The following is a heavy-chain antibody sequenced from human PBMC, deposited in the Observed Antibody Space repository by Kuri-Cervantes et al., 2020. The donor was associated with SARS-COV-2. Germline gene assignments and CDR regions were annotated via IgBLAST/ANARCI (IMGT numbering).Heavy chain of an antibody. V-gene: IGHV4-39*02. Sequence: SETLSLTCTVSGGSISSGSFYWGWIRQPPGKGLEWIGNVYYNGITYYHPSLESRVSVSVDTSKNQFSLKLNSVTAADTAVYYCARDVNAVSRAGDASFDYWGQGTLVTVSS. D-gene: IGHD2-21*02. CDR1: GGSISSGSFY. J-gene: IGHJ4*02. CDR3: ARDVNAVSRAGDASFDY. CDR2: VYYNGIT.